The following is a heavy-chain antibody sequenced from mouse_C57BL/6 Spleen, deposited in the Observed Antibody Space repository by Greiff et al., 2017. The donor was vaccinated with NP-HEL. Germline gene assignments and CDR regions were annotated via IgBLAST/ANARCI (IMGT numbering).Heavy chain of an antibody. J-gene: IGHJ3*01. Sequence: VQLQQPGPELVKPGASVKLSCKASGYSFTGYYMNWVKQRHGKSLEWIGVLNPYYGSTSYNQKFNGKATLTVDPSSSTAYMQPNSLTSEDSAIYYCAREEFAYWGKGTLVTVSA. CDR3: AREEFAY. V-gene: IGHV1-39*01. CDR1: GYSFTGYY. CDR2: LNPYYGST.